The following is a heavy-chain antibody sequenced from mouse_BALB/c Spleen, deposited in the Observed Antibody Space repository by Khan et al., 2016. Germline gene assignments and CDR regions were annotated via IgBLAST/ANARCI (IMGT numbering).Heavy chain of an antibody. J-gene: IGHJ4*01. Sequence: EVELVESGGGLVKPGGSLKFSCAASGFTFSSYAMSWVRQTPEKRLEWVASISSGGTTYYPDSVKGRFTISREDARNILYLQMNSLRSEDTAIYYCAREENALDYWGQGTSVTVSS. CDR2: ISSGGTT. CDR3: AREENALDY. V-gene: IGHV5-6-5*01. CDR1: GFTFSSYA.